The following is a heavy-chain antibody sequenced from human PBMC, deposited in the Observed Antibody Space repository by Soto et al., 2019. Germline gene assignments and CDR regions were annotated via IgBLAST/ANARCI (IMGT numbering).Heavy chain of an antibody. CDR2: IYYSGST. CDR3: ARLDSGWYLLDP. Sequence: SETLSLTCTVSGGSISSYYWSWIRQPPGKGLEWIGYIYYSGSTNYNPSLKSRVTISVDTSKNQFSLKLSSVTAADTAVYYCARLDSGWYLLDPWGQGTLVTVS. CDR1: GGSISSYY. V-gene: IGHV4-59*08. J-gene: IGHJ5*02. D-gene: IGHD6-19*01.